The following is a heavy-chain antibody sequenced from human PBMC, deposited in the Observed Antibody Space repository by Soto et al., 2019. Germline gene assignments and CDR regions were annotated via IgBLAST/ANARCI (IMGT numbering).Heavy chain of an antibody. CDR3: AKFSLSGGPAGSYDFWSGYYDYYYYMDV. CDR1: GFTFSSYG. D-gene: IGHD3-3*01. V-gene: IGHV3-30*18. Sequence: SLRLSCAASGFTFSSYGMHWVRQAPGKGLEWVAVISYDGSNKYYADSVKGRFTISRDNSKNTLYLQMNSLRAEDTAVYYCAKFSLSGGPAGSYDFWSGYYDYYYYMDVWGKGTTVTVSS. CDR2: ISYDGSNK. J-gene: IGHJ6*03.